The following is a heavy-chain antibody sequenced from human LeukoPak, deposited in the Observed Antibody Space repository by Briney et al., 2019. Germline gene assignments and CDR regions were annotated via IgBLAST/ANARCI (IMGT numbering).Heavy chain of an antibody. J-gene: IGHJ4*02. CDR1: GYTFTSSY. V-gene: IGHV1-46*01. CDR3: AREPTSGSLYFDY. Sequence: ASVKVSCKASGYTFTSSYVHWVRQAPGQGLEWMGMINPSDDATNYAKKFQGRVTMTRDTSTSTVYMELNSLRSEDTAVYYCAREPTSGSLYFDYWGQGTLVTVFS. D-gene: IGHD1-26*01. CDR2: INPSDDAT.